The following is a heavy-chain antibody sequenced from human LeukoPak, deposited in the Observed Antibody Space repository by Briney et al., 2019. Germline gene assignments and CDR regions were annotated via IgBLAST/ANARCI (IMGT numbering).Heavy chain of an antibody. Sequence: GGSLRLSCAASGLTFRNYAMNWVRQAPGKGLEWVSVISGSGGSTYYADSVKDRFTISRDNTKNTLYLQMNSLRAEDTAVYYCAKRDNRGWYYFDSWGQGTLVIVSS. D-gene: IGHD6-19*01. J-gene: IGHJ4*02. V-gene: IGHV3-23*01. CDR2: ISGSGGST. CDR3: AKRDNRGWYYFDS. CDR1: GLTFRNYA.